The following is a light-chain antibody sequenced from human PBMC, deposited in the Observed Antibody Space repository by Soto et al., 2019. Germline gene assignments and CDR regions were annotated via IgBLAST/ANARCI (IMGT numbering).Light chain of an antibody. V-gene: IGKV1-9*01. Sequence: DLQMTQSSSSLSASVGCRVTMTCQASQDISNYLAWYQQKAGKAPKLLIYFSSTLQSGVPSRFSGSRSGTDFTLTISSLQPEDFATYYCQQLYSYPLTFGAGTKVDI. CDR1: QDISNY. CDR2: FSS. J-gene: IGKJ4*01. CDR3: QQLYSYPLT.